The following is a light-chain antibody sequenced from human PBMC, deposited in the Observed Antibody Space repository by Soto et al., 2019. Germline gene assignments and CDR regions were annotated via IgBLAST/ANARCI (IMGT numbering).Light chain of an antibody. CDR3: HQYGSSLGT. V-gene: IGKV3-20*01. Sequence: IVLTQSAGTLSLSPGEGATLSCRASQSVTGTNLAWYQQRPGQAPRLLIYDAVRRATGIPDRFSGSGSGTDFTLTISRLEPEDFAVYYCHQYGSSLGTLGQGSKVDIK. CDR2: DAV. J-gene: IGKJ2*01. CDR1: QSVTGTN.